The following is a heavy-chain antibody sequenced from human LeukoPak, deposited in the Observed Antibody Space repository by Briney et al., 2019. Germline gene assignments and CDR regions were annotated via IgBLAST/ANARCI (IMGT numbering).Heavy chain of an antibody. J-gene: IGHJ4*02. V-gene: IGHV3-20*04. D-gene: IGHD6-13*01. Sequence: GGSLRPSCAASGFTFDDYGMSWVRQVPGKGLEWVSGINWNAGNTGYGDSVKGRFIISRDNVKNSLYLEMNSLRAEDTALYYCARGISTWDFFDHWGQGTLVVVSS. CDR3: ARGISTWDFFDH. CDR1: GFTFDDYG. CDR2: INWNAGNT.